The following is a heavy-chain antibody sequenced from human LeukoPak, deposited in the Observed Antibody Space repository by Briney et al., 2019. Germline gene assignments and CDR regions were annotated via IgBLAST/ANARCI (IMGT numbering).Heavy chain of an antibody. CDR2: IIPIFGTA. V-gene: IGHV1-69*05. CDR1: GGTFSSYA. CDR3: AREGPFYYGSGSYLFDP. D-gene: IGHD3-10*01. Sequence: SVKVSCKASGGTFSSYAISWVRQAPGQGLEWMGRIIPIFGTANYAQKFQGRVTIITDESTSTAYMELSSLRSEDTAVYYCAREGPFYYGSGSYLFDPWGQGTLVTVSS. J-gene: IGHJ5*02.